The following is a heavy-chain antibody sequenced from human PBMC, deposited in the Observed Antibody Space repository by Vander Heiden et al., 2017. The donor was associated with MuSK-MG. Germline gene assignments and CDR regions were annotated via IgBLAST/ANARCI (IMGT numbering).Heavy chain of an antibody. CDR3: AKDTASEYSGYVGLDS. J-gene: IGHJ4*02. V-gene: IGHV3-23*01. CDR1: GFTFSNYA. CDR2: ISGSGGSR. D-gene: IGHD5-12*01. Sequence: EVQLLESGGGSVQPGGSLRLSCAASGFTFSNYAMSWVRQAPGKGLEWVSTISGSGGSRYYADSVRGRFTISRDNSKITLNLQMNTLRAEDTAVYYCAKDTASEYSGYVGLDSWGQGTLVTVSS.